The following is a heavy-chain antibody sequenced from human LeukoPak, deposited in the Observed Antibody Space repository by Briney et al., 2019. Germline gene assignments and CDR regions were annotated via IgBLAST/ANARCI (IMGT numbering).Heavy chain of an antibody. J-gene: IGHJ5*02. D-gene: IGHD3-9*01. CDR1: GGSFSGYY. V-gene: IGHV4-34*01. Sequence: SETLSLTCAVYGGSFSGYYWSWIRQPPGKGLEWIGEINHSGSTNYNPSLKSRVTISVDTSKNQFSLKLSSVTAADTAVYYCARALLTWGLWFDPWGQGTLVTVSS. CDR2: INHSGST. CDR3: ARALLTWGLWFDP.